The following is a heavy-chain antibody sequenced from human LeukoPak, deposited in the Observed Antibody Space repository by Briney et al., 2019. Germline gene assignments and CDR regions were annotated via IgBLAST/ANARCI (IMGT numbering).Heavy chain of an antibody. Sequence: SETLSLTCTVSGGSISSHYWSWIRQPPGKGLEWIGYIYYSGSTNYNPSLKSRVTISVDTSKNQFSLKLSSVTAADMAVYYCARWEVGATYYFDYWGQGTLVTVSS. V-gene: IGHV4-59*11. CDR3: ARWEVGATYYFDY. CDR1: GGSISSHY. CDR2: IYYSGST. D-gene: IGHD1-26*01. J-gene: IGHJ4*02.